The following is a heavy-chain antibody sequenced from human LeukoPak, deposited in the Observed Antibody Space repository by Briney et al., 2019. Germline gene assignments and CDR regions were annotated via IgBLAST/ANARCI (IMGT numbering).Heavy chain of an antibody. D-gene: IGHD6-19*01. CDR1: GYTFTGYY. Sequence: RASVKVSCKASGYTFTGYYMHWVRQAPGQGLEWMGWINPNSGGTNYAQKFQGRVTMTRDTSISTAYMELSRLRSDDTAVYYCARLSGTTGYSSGWYVDYWGQGTLVTVSS. CDR2: INPNSGGT. J-gene: IGHJ4*02. CDR3: ARLSGTTGYSSGWYVDY. V-gene: IGHV1-2*02.